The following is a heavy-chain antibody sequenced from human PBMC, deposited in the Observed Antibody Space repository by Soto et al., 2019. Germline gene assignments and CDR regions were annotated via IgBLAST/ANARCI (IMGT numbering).Heavy chain of an antibody. CDR1: GFNVMSYW. V-gene: IGHV3-7*01. J-gene: IGHJ4*02. D-gene: IGHD3-16*01. Sequence: GGSLRLSCAVSGFNVMSYWMSWVRQAPGKGLEWVASIKEDGSEVYYLQSVRGRFSISRDSAGNALHLTMNYLSAEDTGVYFCARDIGFDYVNWGQGTLVTVSS. CDR3: ARDIGFDYVN. CDR2: IKEDGSEV.